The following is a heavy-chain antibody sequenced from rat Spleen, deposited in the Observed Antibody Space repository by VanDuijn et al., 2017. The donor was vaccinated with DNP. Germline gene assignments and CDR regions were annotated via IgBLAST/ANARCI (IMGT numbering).Heavy chain of an antibody. Sequence: QVQLKESGPGLVQPSQTLSLTCTVSGFSLTSYGVSWVRQPPGKGLEWIAAISSGGSTYYNSALKSRLSIIRDTSKSQVFLKMNSLPTEDTAIYFCARTTETIVSSYYFDYWGQGVIVTVSS. V-gene: IGHV2S8*01. J-gene: IGHJ2*01. CDR3: ARTTETIVSSYYFDY. CDR1: GFSLTSYG. CDR2: ISSGGST. D-gene: IGHD1-11*01.